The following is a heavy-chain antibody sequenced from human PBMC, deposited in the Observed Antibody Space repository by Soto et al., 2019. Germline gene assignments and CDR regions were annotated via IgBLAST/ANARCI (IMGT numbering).Heavy chain of an antibody. CDR1: GFTFSDHY. V-gene: IGHV3-72*01. CDR2: TRNKPNSYTT. D-gene: IGHD3-10*01. J-gene: IGHJ5*02. CDR3: AMEGSGPGWT. Sequence: PGGSLRLSCAASGFTFSDHYMDWVRQAPGKGLEWIGRTRNKPNSYTTEYAASVRGRFTISSDDSKNSLYLQMNSLKTEDTAVYYCAMEGSGPGWTWGQGILVTVSS.